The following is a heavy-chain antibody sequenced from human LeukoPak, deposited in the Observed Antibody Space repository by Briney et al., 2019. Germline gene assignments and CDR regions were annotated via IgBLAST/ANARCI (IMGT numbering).Heavy chain of an antibody. J-gene: IGHJ6*03. V-gene: IGHV3-20*04. CDR2: INWNGGST. Sequence: GGSLRLSCAASGFTFDDYGMSWVRQAPGKGLEWVSGINWNGGSTGYADSVKGRFTISRDNAKNSLYLQMNSLRAEDTALYYCARDGEVYYYGSGSYYHPYYYYYYMDVWGKGTTVTVSS. CDR3: ARDGEVYYYGSGSYYHPYYYYYYMDV. CDR1: GFTFDDYG. D-gene: IGHD3-10*01.